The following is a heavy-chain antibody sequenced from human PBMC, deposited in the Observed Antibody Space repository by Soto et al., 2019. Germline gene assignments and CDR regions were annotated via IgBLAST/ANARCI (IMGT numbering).Heavy chain of an antibody. V-gene: IGHV4-30-2*01. J-gene: IGHJ6*02. CDR3: ARVGRYYDSSGYYLFGMDV. D-gene: IGHD3-22*01. CDR2: IYHSGST. Sequence: QLQLQESGSGLVKPSQTLSLTCAVSGGSISSGGYSWSWIRQPPGKGLEWIGYIYHSGSTYYNPSLKSRVTISVDRSKNQFSLKLSSVTAADTAVYYCARVGRYYDSSGYYLFGMDVWDQGTTVTVSS. CDR1: GGSISSGGYS.